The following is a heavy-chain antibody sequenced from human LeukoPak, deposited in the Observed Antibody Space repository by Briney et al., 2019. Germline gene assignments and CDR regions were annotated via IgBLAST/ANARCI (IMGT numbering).Heavy chain of an antibody. CDR2: ISAYNGNT. D-gene: IGHD5-12*01. J-gene: IGHJ4*02. Sequence: ALVKVSCKASGYTFTSYGISWVRQAPGQGLEWMGWISAYNGNTNYAQKLQCRVTMTTDTSTSTAYMELRSLRSDDTAVYYCARVSGYSGYDEADYWGQGTLVTVSS. CDR1: GYTFTSYG. V-gene: IGHV1-18*01. CDR3: ARVSGYSGYDEADY.